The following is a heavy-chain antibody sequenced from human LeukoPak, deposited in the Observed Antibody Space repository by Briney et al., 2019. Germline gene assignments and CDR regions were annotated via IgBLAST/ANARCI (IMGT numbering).Heavy chain of an antibody. D-gene: IGHD6-13*01. CDR3: ASESLGSWYPPRPLD. CDR1: GGSISSGSYC. J-gene: IGHJ4*02. V-gene: IGHV4-61*02. Sequence: SETLSLTCTVSGGSISSGSYCWSWIRQPAGKGLEWIGRIYTSGSTNYNPSLKSRVTISVDTPKNQFSLKLSSVTAADTAVYYCASESLGSWYPPRPLDWGQGTLVTVSS. CDR2: IYTSGST.